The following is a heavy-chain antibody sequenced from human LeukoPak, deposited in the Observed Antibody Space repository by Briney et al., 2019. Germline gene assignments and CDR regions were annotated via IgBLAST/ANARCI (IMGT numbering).Heavy chain of an antibody. CDR3: AKTIGWDYYYGMDV. J-gene: IGHJ6*02. D-gene: IGHD1-26*01. Sequence: GGSLRLSCAASGFTFSSYAMGWVRQAPGKGLEWVSAISGSGGSTYYADSVKGRFTISRDNSKNTLYLQMNSLRAEDTAVYYCAKTIGWDYYYGMDVWGQGTTVTVSS. V-gene: IGHV3-23*01. CDR2: ISGSGGST. CDR1: GFTFSSYA.